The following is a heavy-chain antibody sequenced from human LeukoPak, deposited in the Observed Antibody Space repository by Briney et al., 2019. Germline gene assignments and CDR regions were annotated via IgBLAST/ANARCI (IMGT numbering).Heavy chain of an antibody. CDR3: ARGVVPAAIWFDP. CDR1: GFTFSSYG. J-gene: IGHJ5*02. CDR2: ISYDGSNK. D-gene: IGHD2-2*01. Sequence: PGGSLRLSRAASGFTFSSYGMHWVRQAPGKGLEWVAVISYDGSNKYYADSVKGRFTISRDNSKNTLYLQMNSLRAEDTAVYYCARGVVPAAIWFDPWGQGTLVTVSS. V-gene: IGHV3-30*03.